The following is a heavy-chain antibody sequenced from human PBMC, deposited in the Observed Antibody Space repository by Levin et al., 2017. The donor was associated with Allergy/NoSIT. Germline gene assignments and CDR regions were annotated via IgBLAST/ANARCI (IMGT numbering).Heavy chain of an antibody. D-gene: IGHD3-16*02. V-gene: IGHV3-9*01. J-gene: IGHJ3*02. CDR3: AKEEGLITFGGVIVRGAFDS. Sequence: GGSLRLSCAASGFTFDDYAMHWVRQAPGKGLEWVSGISWNSGSIGYADSVKGRFTISRDNAKNSLYLQMNSLRAEDTALYYCAKEEGLITFGGVIVRGAFDSWGQGTMVTVSS. CDR2: ISWNSGSI. CDR1: GFTFDDYA.